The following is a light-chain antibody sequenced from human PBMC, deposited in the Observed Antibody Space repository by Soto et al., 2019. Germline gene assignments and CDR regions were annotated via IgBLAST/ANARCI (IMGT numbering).Light chain of an antibody. V-gene: IGKV3-20*01. J-gene: IGKJ2*01. Sequence: EIVLTQSPGTLSLSPGERATLSCRASQSVSSSYLAWYQQKPGQAPRLLIYNASSRATGIPNRFSGGGSHLTISRLEPEDFAVYYCQLYGDSPPYTFGQGTKVDIK. CDR1: QSVSSSY. CDR3: QLYGDSPPYT. CDR2: NAS.